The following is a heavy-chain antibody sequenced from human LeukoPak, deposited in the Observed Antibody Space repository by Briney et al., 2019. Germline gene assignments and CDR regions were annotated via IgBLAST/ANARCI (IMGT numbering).Heavy chain of an antibody. CDR1: GYTFTTYG. CDR2: ISAYNGNT. V-gene: IGHV1-18*01. CDR3: ARELNYDSSGYYFDY. Sequence: ASVKVSCKASGYTFTTYGISWVRQAPGRGLEWMGWISAYNGNTNYAQKLQDRVTMTIDTSTSTAYMELRSLRSDDTAVYYCARELNYDSSGYYFDYWGQGTLVTVS. D-gene: IGHD3-22*01. J-gene: IGHJ4*02.